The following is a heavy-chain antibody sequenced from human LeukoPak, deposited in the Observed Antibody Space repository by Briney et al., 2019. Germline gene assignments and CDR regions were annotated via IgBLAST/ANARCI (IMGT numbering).Heavy chain of an antibody. CDR1: GFTFNTYA. J-gene: IGHJ4*02. V-gene: IGHV3-23*01. D-gene: IGHD6-13*01. CDR3: ASVRGSNEYDS. Sequence: PGGSLRLFCAASGFTFNTYAMTWVRQAPGKGLERVSGISGSGGSTYYADSVKGRFTISRDNSKNTLYPQMNSLRAEDTAVYYCASVRGSNEYDSWGQGILVTVSS. CDR2: ISGSGGST.